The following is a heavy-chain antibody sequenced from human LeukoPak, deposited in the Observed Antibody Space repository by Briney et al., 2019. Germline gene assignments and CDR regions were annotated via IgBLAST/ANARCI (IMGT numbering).Heavy chain of an antibody. CDR1: GGSFSGYY. CDR2: IFYSGNT. J-gene: IGHJ4*02. Sequence: SETLSLTCAVYGGSFSGYYWGWIRQPPGKGLEWIRNIFYSGNTYYNPSLKSRVTISVDTSKNQFSLRLSSVTAADTAVYYCARLGGYSYGSSYYFDYWGQGTLVTVSS. D-gene: IGHD5-18*01. CDR3: ARLGGYSYGSSYYFDY. V-gene: IGHV4-34*12.